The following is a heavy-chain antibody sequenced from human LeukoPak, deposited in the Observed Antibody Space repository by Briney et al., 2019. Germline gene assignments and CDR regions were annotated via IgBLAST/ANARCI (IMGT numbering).Heavy chain of an antibody. V-gene: IGHV4-4*07. CDR2: IYDGGST. Sequence: PSETLSLTCTVSGGSVNSYYLSWIRQPAGKTLEWIGRIYDGGSTNYNPSPKSRVTISVDTSKNQFSLKLSSVTAADTAVYYCARKQFDSGSYYYFDYWGQGTLVTVSS. D-gene: IGHD1-26*01. CDR1: GGSVNSYY. CDR3: ARKQFDSGSYYYFDY. J-gene: IGHJ4*02.